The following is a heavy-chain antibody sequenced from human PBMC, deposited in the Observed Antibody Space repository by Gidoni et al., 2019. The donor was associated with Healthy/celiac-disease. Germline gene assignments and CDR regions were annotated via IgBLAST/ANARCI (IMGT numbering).Heavy chain of an antibody. CDR2: INHSGST. CDR1: GESFSGYY. Sequence: QVQLQQWGAGLLKPSETLSLTCAVYGESFSGYYWSWIRQPPGKGLEWIGEINHSGSTNYNPSLKSRVTISVDTSKNQFSLKLSSVTAADTAVYYCARVPRYSSSWYRDYWGQGTLVTVSS. D-gene: IGHD6-13*01. J-gene: IGHJ4*02. V-gene: IGHV4-34*01. CDR3: ARVPRYSSSWYRDY.